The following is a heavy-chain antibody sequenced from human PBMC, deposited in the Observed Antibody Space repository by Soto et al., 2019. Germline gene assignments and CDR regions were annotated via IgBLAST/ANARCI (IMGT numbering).Heavy chain of an antibody. CDR2: ISWNSANM. D-gene: IGHD3-16*01. Sequence: EVQLVESGGGLVQPGGSLRLSCAASGFTFDDYAVHWVRQAPGKGLEWVSGISWNSANMNYVDSVKARFTISRDNAKHSLSLQMNSLREEDTALYYCVKDISGRGSYYYYYGMDVWGQGTTVTVSS. CDR1: GFTFDDYA. CDR3: VKDISGRGSYYYYYGMDV. J-gene: IGHJ6*02. V-gene: IGHV3-9*01.